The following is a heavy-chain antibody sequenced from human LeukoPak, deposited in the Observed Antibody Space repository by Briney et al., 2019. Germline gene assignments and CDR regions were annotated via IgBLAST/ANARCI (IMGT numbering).Heavy chain of an antibody. Sequence: GGSLRLSWAASGFTFSSYSMNWVRQAPGKGLEWVSYISSSSSTIYYADSVKGRFTISRDNAKNSLYLQMNSLRDEDTAVYYCARDPYSYCSSTSCQYYYYYYGMDVWGQGTTVTVSS. V-gene: IGHV3-48*02. D-gene: IGHD2-2*01. J-gene: IGHJ6*02. CDR2: ISSSSSTI. CDR3: ARDPYSYCSSTSCQYYYYYYGMDV. CDR1: GFTFSSYS.